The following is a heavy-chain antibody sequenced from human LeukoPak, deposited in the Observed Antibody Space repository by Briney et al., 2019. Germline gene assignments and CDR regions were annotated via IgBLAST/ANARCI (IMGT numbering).Heavy chain of an antibody. CDR1: GGSISSYY. CDR3: ARGPWGCSGGSCDWFDP. J-gene: IGHJ5*02. D-gene: IGHD2-15*01. Sequence: SETLSLTCTVSGGSISSYYWSWIPQPAGKGLEWIGRIYTSGSTNYNPSLKSRVTMSVDTSKNQFSLKLSSVTAADTAVYYCARGPWGCSGGSCDWFDPWGQGTLVTVSS. V-gene: IGHV4-4*07. CDR2: IYTSGST.